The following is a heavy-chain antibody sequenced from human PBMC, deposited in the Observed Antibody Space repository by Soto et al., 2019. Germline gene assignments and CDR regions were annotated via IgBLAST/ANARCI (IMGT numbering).Heavy chain of an antibody. V-gene: IGHV4-39*01. CDR1: GGSISSSSYY. D-gene: IGHD3-10*01. J-gene: IGHJ6*02. CDR3: ARQWSLLLWFGELLYPDFQMASRGMAV. CDR2: IYYSGST. Sequence: TSETLSLTCSVSGGSISSSSYYWGWIRQPPGKGLEWIGSIYYSGSTYYNPSLKSRVTISVDTSKNQFSLKLSSVTAADTAVYYCARQWSLLLWFGELLYPDFQMASRGMAVWGQGTTVTVSS.